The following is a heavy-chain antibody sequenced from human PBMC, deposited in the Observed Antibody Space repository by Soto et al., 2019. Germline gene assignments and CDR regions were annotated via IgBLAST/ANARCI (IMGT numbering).Heavy chain of an antibody. Sequence: ETLPLTSTVSGGTIRTSSYHRGWIRPPPGKGLEWIGSIYYSGSTYYNPSLKSRVTISVDTSKNQFSLKLSSVTAADTAVYYCARRLYYDSSGFEGGGMDVWGQGTTVT. CDR2: IYYSGST. J-gene: IGHJ6*02. CDR3: ARRLYYDSSGFEGGGMDV. V-gene: IGHV4-39*01. D-gene: IGHD3-22*01. CDR1: GGTIRTSSYH.